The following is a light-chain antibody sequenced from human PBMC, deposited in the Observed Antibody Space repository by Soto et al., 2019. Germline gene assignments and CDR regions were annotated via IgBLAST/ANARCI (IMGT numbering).Light chain of an antibody. CDR1: SSDVGDSNY. V-gene: IGLV2-14*01. J-gene: IGLJ2*01. CDR2: DVT. Sequence: QSVLTQPASVSGSPGQSITISCTGTSSDVGDSNYVSWYQQHPGIAPKLMIYDVTNRPSGVSHRFSGSRSGNTASLTISGLQAGEEADYYCSSYRSGTVVFGGGTKLTVL. CDR3: SSYRSGTVV.